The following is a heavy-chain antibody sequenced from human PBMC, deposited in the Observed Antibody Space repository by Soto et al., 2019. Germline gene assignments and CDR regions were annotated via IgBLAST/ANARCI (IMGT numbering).Heavy chain of an antibody. J-gene: IGHJ4*02. CDR2: IVVGSGNT. Sequence: SVKVSCKASGFTFTSSAVQWVLQARGQRLAWIGWIVVGSGNTNYAQKFQERVTITRDMSTSTAYMELSSLSSEDTAGYYCAAEEGATHPTPWLWGQGTLVTVSS. V-gene: IGHV1-58*01. CDR3: AAEEGATHPTPWL. D-gene: IGHD1-26*01. CDR1: GFTFTSSA.